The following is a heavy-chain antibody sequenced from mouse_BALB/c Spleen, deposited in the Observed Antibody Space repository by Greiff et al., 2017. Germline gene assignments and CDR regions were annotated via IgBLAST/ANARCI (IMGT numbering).Heavy chain of an antibody. D-gene: IGHD4-1*01. CDR1: GFTFNTYA. V-gene: IGHV10-3*03. J-gene: IGHJ1*01. CDR2: IRSKSNNYAT. CDR3: VRPRTGGYFDV. Sequence: EVQGVESGGGLVQPKGSLKLSCAASGFTFNTYAMHWVCQAPGKGLEWVARIRSKSNNYATYYADSVKDRFTISRDDSQSMLYLQMNNLKTEDTAMYYCVRPRTGGYFDVWGAGTTVTVSS.